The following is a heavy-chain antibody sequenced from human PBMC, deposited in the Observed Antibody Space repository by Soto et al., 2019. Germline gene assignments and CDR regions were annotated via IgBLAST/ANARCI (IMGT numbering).Heavy chain of an antibody. Sequence: SLKISCKGSGYSFTSYWISWVRQMPGKGLEWMGRIDPSDSYTNYSPSFQGHVTISADKSISTAYLQWSSLKASDTAMYYCARLWVVPARDYYYGMDVWGQGTTVTVSS. CDR1: GYSFTSYW. D-gene: IGHD2-2*01. CDR2: IDPSDSYT. J-gene: IGHJ6*02. V-gene: IGHV5-10-1*01. CDR3: ARLWVVPARDYYYGMDV.